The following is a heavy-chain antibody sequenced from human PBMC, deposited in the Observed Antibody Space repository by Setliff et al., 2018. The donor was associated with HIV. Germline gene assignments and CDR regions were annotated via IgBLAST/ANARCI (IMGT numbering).Heavy chain of an antibody. CDR2: INHSGIT. J-gene: IGHJ4*02. CDR3: ARRGGITTTVQGPPPFDF. CDR1: GGSFSGYY. D-gene: IGHD3-22*01. Sequence: PSETLSLTRAVYGGSFSGYYWNWIRQSPGKGLEWIGEINHSGITKYNPSLESRVIISLDTSKIQFSLKLSSVTAADTAVYYCARRGGITTTVQGPPPFDFWGPGTLVTVSS. V-gene: IGHV4-34*01.